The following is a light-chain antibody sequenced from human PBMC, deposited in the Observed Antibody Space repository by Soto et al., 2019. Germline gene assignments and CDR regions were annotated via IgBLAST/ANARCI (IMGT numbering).Light chain of an antibody. CDR3: NSYTSSTTRHV. J-gene: IGLJ1*01. V-gene: IGLV2-14*01. Sequence: QSVLTQPASVSGSPGQSITISCTGTSSDVGGYNYVSWYQQHPGKAPKLVIYEVTNRPSGVSTRFSASKSGNTASLTISGLQAEDEADYYCNSYTSSTTRHVFGTGTKVTVL. CDR1: SSDVGGYNY. CDR2: EVT.